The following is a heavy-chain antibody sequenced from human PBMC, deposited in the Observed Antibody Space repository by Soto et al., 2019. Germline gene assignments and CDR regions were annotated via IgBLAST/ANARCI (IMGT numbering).Heavy chain of an antibody. CDR3: ARGGGVGVAGSAAFDM. CDR1: GYPVTAYY. Sequence: QLHLVQSGAVVKKPGASVTVSCSASGYPVTAYYMHWVRQAPGRGLEWMGGINPATGAAKYTQTFQGRVPPTRDTSTSTVFMELSGLTSEDTAVFYCARGGGVGVAGSAAFDMWGQGTLVTVSS. D-gene: IGHD3-3*01. J-gene: IGHJ3*02. CDR2: INPATGAA. V-gene: IGHV1-2*02.